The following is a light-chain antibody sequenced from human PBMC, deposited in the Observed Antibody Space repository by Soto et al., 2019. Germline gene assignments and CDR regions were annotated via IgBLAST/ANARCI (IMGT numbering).Light chain of an antibody. CDR3: NSYTSSSTWL. J-gene: IGLJ3*02. Sequence: QAVVTQPASVSGSPGQSIAISCTGSSSDVGGYNYVSWYQHHPGKGPKLIIYEVSNRPSGVSDRFSGSKSGNTASLTISGLQAEDEADYYCNSYTSSSTWLFGGGTKVTVL. CDR2: EVS. CDR1: SSDVGGYNY. V-gene: IGLV2-14*01.